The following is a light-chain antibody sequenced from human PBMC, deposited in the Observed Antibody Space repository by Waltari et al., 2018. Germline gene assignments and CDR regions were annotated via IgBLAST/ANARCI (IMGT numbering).Light chain of an antibody. Sequence: DIVMTQSPDSLAVSLGERATINCKSSQSVLYSSNNKNYCAWYQQKPGQPPKLLIYWASIRESGVPDRFSGSGSETEFTLTIRSLQAEDVEVYYCQQSYSPHRTFGQGTRVES. CDR1: QSVLYSSNNKNY. CDR2: WAS. CDR3: QQSYSPHRT. V-gene: IGKV4-1*01. J-gene: IGKJ1*01.